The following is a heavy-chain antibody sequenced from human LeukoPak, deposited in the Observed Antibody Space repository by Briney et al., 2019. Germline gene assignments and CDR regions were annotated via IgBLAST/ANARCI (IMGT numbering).Heavy chain of an antibody. Sequence: GGSLRLSCAASGFTFISYTMNWVRQAPGKGLEWVSCISGSSTYIYYADSVKGRFTISRDNAKNSLYLQMNSLRAEDTAVYYCARESDPAVVGHDAFDIWGQGTMVTVSS. V-gene: IGHV3-21*01. CDR2: ISGSSTYI. CDR3: ARESDPAVVGHDAFDI. D-gene: IGHD6-19*01. CDR1: GFTFISYT. J-gene: IGHJ3*02.